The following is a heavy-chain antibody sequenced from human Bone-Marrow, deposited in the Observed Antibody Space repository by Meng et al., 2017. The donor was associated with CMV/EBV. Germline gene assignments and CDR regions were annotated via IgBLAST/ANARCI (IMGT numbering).Heavy chain of an antibody. CDR3: AGYVRESAIVRGVTKREFDY. CDR1: GGPIGSSSYS. D-gene: IGHD3-10*01. V-gene: IGHV4-39*07. J-gene: IGHJ4*02. CDR2: IYYSGST. Sequence: SGTLSLTCTAPGGPIGSSSYSWCWIRQPPGKGLEWTGTIYYSGSTSYNPSLKSRVTISVDTSTNQFSLQLSSVTAADTAVYYCAGYVRESAIVRGVTKREFDYWGQGTLVIVSS.